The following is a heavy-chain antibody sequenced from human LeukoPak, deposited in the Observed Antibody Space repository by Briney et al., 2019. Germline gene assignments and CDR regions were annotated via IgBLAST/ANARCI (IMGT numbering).Heavy chain of an antibody. J-gene: IGHJ4*02. D-gene: IGHD3-10*01. Sequence: PSETLSLTCTGSGGSISSYYWSWIRQPPGKGLEWIGYIYYSGSTNYNPSLKSRVTISVDTSKNQFSLKLSSVTAADTAVYYCARHWGTMVRGVGYFDYWGQGTLVTVSS. V-gene: IGHV4-59*01. CDR3: ARHWGTMVRGVGYFDY. CDR1: GGSISSYY. CDR2: IYYSGST.